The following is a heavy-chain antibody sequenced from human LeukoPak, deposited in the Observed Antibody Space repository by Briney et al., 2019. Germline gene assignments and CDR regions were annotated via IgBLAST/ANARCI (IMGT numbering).Heavy chain of an antibody. J-gene: IGHJ4*02. CDR2: IYPGDSDT. D-gene: IGHD1-1*01. Sequence: GESLKISCKGSGYSFTSFWIAWVRRMPGKGLEWMGIIYPGDSDTRYSPSFQGQVSISVDKSISTAYLQWSSLKASDTAFYYCARQIQLTSNADYWGQGTLVTVSS. V-gene: IGHV5-51*01. CDR3: ARQIQLTSNADY. CDR1: GYSFTSFW.